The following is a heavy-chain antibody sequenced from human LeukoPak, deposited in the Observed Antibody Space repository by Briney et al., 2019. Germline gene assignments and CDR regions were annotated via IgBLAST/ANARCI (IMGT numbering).Heavy chain of an antibody. Sequence: ASVKVSCKASGYTFTGYYMHWVRQAPGQGLEWMGWMNPNSGNTGYAQKFQGRVTITRNTSISTAYMELSSLRSEDTAVYYCARGQQAMNWFDPWGQGTLVTVSS. CDR3: ARGQQAMNWFDP. V-gene: IGHV1-8*03. CDR1: GYTFTGYY. J-gene: IGHJ5*02. D-gene: IGHD1/OR15-1a*01. CDR2: MNPNSGNT.